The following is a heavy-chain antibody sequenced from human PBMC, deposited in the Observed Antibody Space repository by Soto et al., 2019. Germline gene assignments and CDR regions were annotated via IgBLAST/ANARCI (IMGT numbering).Heavy chain of an antibody. CDR3: ARLPGEVVPAATDYYYYGMDV. CDR2: IYPGDSDT. CDR1: GYSFTSYW. J-gene: IGHJ6*02. Sequence: PGESLKISCKGSGYSFTSYWIGWVRQMPGKGLEWMGIIYPGDSDTRYSPSFQGHVTISADKSISTAYLQWSSLKASDTAVYYCARLPGEVVPAATDYYYYGMDVWGQGTTVTVSS. V-gene: IGHV5-51*01. D-gene: IGHD2-2*01.